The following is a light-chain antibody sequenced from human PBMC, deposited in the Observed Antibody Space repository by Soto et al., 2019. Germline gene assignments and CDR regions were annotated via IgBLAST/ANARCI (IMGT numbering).Light chain of an antibody. CDR2: AAS. CDR3: QQGISFPFP. V-gene: IGKV1D-12*01. CDR1: QGISNG. J-gene: IGKJ3*01. Sequence: DIQISQSPSSVSASVGDRVSIACRARQGISNGLAWYQQKPGRAHKLLIYAASSLQSGVSSRFSGSGSGTDFTLTISSLQPEDFSTYYCQQGISFPFPFGPGTKVDIK.